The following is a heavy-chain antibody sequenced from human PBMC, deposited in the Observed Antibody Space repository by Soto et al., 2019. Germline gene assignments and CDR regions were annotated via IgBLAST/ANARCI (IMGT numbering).Heavy chain of an antibody. Sequence: PSETLSLTCTVSGGSISSYYWSWIRQPPGKGLEWIGYIYYSGSTNYNPSLKSRVTISVDTSNNQFSLKLSSVTAADTAVYYCARRWGAAFDYWGQGTLVTVSP. D-gene: IGHD1-26*01. J-gene: IGHJ4*02. CDR1: GGSISSYY. CDR2: IYYSGST. CDR3: ARRWGAAFDY. V-gene: IGHV4-59*08.